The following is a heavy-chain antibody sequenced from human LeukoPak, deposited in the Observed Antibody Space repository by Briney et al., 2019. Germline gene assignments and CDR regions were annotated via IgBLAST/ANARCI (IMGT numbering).Heavy chain of an antibody. D-gene: IGHD2-15*01. V-gene: IGHV3-11*01. J-gene: IGHJ4*02. CDR2: ISSSGSTI. CDR3: ARDLFDGYCSGGSCYVIPYYFDY. Sequence: GGSLRLSCAASGFTFSDYYMSWIRQAPGKGLEWVSYISSSGSTIYYADSVKGRFTISRDNAKNSLYLQINSLRAEDTAVYYCARDLFDGYCSGGSCYVIPYYFDYWGQGTLVTVSS. CDR1: GFTFSDYY.